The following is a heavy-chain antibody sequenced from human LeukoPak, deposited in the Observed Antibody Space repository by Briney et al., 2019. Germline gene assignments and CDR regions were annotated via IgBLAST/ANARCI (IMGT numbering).Heavy chain of an antibody. V-gene: IGHV4-61*09. CDR3: ARGYSITFDY. CDR2: LYTSGSM. Sequence: SETLSLTCTVSGGSISSGSYDWYWIRQPAGKGLEWIGHLYTSGSMSYNPSLKSRVTISVDKSKNQFSLKLSSVTAADTAVYYCARGYSITFDYWGQGTLVTVSS. J-gene: IGHJ4*02. D-gene: IGHD6-13*01. CDR1: GGSISSGSYD.